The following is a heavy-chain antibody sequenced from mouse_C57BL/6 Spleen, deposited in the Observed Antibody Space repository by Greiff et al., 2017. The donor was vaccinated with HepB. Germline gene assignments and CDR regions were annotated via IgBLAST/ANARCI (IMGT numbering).Heavy chain of an antibody. CDR2: IYPGSGNT. V-gene: IGHV1-76*01. Sequence: QVQLQQSGAELVRPGASVKLSCKASGYTFTDYYINWVKQRPGQGLEWIARIYPGSGNTYYNEKFKGKATLTAEKSSSTAYMQLSSLTSEDSAVYFCAREEDYHGYFDYWGQGTTLTVSS. J-gene: IGHJ2*01. CDR3: AREEDYHGYFDY. CDR1: GYTFTDYY. D-gene: IGHD1-1*01.